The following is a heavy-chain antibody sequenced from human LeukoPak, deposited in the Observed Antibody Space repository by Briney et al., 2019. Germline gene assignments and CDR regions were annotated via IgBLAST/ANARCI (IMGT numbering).Heavy chain of an antibody. V-gene: IGHV3-7*01. CDR1: GFTFSSYW. Sequence: GGSLRLSCAASGFTFSSYWMSWVRQAPGRGLEWVANIKQDGSEKYYVDSVKGRFTISRDNAKNSLYLQMNSLRAEDTAVYYCARDFRWRGYDILTGYFYQYYFDYWGQGTLVTVSS. CDR3: ARDFRWRGYDILTGYFYQYYFDY. CDR2: IKQDGSEK. D-gene: IGHD3-9*01. J-gene: IGHJ4*02.